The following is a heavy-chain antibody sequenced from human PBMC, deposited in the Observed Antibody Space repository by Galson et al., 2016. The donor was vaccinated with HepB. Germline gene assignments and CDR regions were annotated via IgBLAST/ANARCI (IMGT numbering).Heavy chain of an antibody. Sequence: SLRLSCAASGFTFSSYAMSWVRQAPGKGLEWVSGISSSGGGTYYADSVKGHFIISRDNSKTTLFLQMNSLRAGDTAIYYCAKAKAVPGLYAFDYWGQGTLVTVSS. CDR3: AKAKAVPGLYAFDY. CDR1: GFTFSSYA. V-gene: IGHV3-23*01. D-gene: IGHD6-19*01. CDR2: ISSSGGGT. J-gene: IGHJ4*02.